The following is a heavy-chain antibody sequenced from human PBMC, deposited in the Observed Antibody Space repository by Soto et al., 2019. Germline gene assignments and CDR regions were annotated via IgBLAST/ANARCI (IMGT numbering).Heavy chain of an antibody. CDR3: ARRV. J-gene: IGHJ4*02. Sequence: EVKVLESGGGLVQPGGSLRLSCATSGFTFSLYPMNWVRQAPGKGVEWVSGISAGGDSTYYADSVKCRFTIFRDNSKNSVYLQMNSLRVEDTAVYYCARRVWGQGTLVTVSS. V-gene: IGHV3-23*01. CDR1: GFTFSLYP. CDR2: ISAGGDST.